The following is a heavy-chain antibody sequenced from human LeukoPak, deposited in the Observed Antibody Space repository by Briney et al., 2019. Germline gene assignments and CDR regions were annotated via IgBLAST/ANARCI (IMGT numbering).Heavy chain of an antibody. V-gene: IGHV1-2*02. CDR3: ARMWSTATSGWNWFDP. J-gene: IGHJ5*02. Sequence: ASVKVSCKASGYIFTDYYVYWVRQAPGQGLEWMGWINPNSGDTNYAQKFQGRVTMTRDTSISTAYMELSSLRSDDTAMYYCARMWSTATSGWNWFDPWGQGTLVTVSS. CDR1: GYIFTDYY. D-gene: IGHD6-13*01. CDR2: INPNSGDT.